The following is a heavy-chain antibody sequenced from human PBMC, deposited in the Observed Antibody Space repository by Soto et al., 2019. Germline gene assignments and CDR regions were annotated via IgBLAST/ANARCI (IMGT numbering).Heavy chain of an antibody. CDR1: GGSISSGDYY. V-gene: IGHV4-30-4*01. Sequence: SETLSLTCTVSGGSISSGDYYWSWIRQPPGTGLEWIGYIYYSGSTYYNPSLKSRVTISVDTSKNQFSLKLSSVTAADTAVYYCARGVDYYDSSGYYYVFDYWGQGTLVTVSS. J-gene: IGHJ4*02. CDR3: ARGVDYYDSSGYYYVFDY. CDR2: IYYSGST. D-gene: IGHD3-22*01.